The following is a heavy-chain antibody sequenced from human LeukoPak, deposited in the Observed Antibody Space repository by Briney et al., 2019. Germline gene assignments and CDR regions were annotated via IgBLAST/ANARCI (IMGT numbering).Heavy chain of an antibody. Sequence: SETLSLTCTVSGGSISSGGYSWSWIRQPPGKGMEFIAYIYYTGNTYFNPSLKSRVTISVDTSKNQFSLKLTSVTAADTAVYYCARVLAAAGNNWFDPWGQGTLVTVSS. CDR1: GGSISSGGYS. V-gene: IGHV4-30-4*07. J-gene: IGHJ5*02. D-gene: IGHD6-13*01. CDR2: IYYTGNT. CDR3: ARVLAAAGNNWFDP.